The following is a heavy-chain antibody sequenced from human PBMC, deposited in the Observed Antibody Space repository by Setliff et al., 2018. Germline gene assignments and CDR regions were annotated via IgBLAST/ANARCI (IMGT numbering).Heavy chain of an antibody. CDR2: IYYSGST. D-gene: IGHD1-1*01. J-gene: IGHJ4*02. Sequence: KPSETLSLTCTVSGGSISSYYWSWIRQPPGKRLEWIGYIYYSGSTNYNPSLESRVTISVDTSKNQFSLRLNSATAADTAVYYRDFFMGTFDYWGLGTLVTVSS. V-gene: IGHV4-59*01. CDR3: DFFMGTFDY. CDR1: GGSISSYY.